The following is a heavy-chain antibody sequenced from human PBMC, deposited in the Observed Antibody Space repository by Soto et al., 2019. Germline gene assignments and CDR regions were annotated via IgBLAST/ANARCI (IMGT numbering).Heavy chain of an antibody. CDR1: GGSFSGYD. CDR2: INHSGST. J-gene: IGHJ3*02. D-gene: IGHD5-12*01. CDR3: ARRPGYGNAFDI. Sequence: SSETLSLTCAVYGGSFSGYDWSLIRQPLGKGLEWIGEINHSGSTNYNPSLKSRLTISVDTSKNQFSLRLSSVTAADTAVYYCARRPGYGNAFDIWGQGTMVTVSS. V-gene: IGHV4-34*01.